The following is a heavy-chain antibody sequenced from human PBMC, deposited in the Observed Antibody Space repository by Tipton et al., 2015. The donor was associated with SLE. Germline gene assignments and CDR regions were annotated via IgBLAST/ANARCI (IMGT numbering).Heavy chain of an antibody. CDR2: IYYSGST. J-gene: IGHJ5*02. CDR3: ASSYGDFSWFDP. V-gene: IGHV4-38-2*02. CDR1: GYSITTGYY. D-gene: IGHD4-17*01. Sequence: TLSLTCTVSGYSITTGYYWGWIRQPPGKGLEWIGSIYYSGSTNSNPSLKSRVTISVDTSKNQFALKLSSVTAADTAVYYCASSYGDFSWFDPWGQGTLVTVSS.